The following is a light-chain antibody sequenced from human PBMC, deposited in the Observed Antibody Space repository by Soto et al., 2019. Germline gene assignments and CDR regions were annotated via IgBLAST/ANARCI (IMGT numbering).Light chain of an antibody. CDR1: QSVSSN. V-gene: IGKV3-20*01. CDR3: QQCGSSPPVT. J-gene: IGKJ4*01. CDR2: GAS. Sequence: EIVMTQSPATLSVSPGERATLSCRASQSVSSNLAWYQQKPGQAPRLLIYGASSRATGIPDRFIGSASGTDFTLTISRLEPEDFAVYYCQQCGSSPPVTFGGGTKVDIK.